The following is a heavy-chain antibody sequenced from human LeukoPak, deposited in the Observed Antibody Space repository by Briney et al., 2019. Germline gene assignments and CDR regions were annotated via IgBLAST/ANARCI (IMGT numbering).Heavy chain of an antibody. V-gene: IGHV1-2*06. Sequence: ASVKVSCKASGYTFTGYYMHWVRQAPGQGLEWMGRINLNSGGTNYAQKFQGRVTMTRDTSISTAYMELSRLRSDDTAVYYCARLPYYYDSSGDFDYWGQGTLVTVSS. CDR3: ARLPYYYDSSGDFDY. D-gene: IGHD3-22*01. CDR2: INLNSGGT. J-gene: IGHJ4*02. CDR1: GYTFTGYY.